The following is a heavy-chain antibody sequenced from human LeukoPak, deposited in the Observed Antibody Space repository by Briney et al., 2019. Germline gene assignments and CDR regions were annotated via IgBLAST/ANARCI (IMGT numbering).Heavy chain of an antibody. V-gene: IGHV3-30*04. CDR3: ARALTTVTTYYYYMDV. J-gene: IGHJ6*03. Sequence: PGGSLRLSCAASGFTFSSYAMHWVRQAPGKGLEWVAVISYDGSNKYYADSVKGRFTISRDNSKNTLYLQMNSLRAEDTAVYYCARALTTVTTYYYYMDVWGKGTTVTVSS. D-gene: IGHD4-17*01. CDR2: ISYDGSNK. CDR1: GFTFSSYA.